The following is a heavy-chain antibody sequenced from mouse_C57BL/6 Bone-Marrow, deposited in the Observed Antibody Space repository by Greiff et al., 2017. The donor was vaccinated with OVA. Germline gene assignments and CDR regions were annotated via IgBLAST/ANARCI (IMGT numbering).Heavy chain of an antibody. CDR1: GYTFTSYW. CDR3: AIVTVVYSC. CDR2: INPSSGYT. Sequence: VQLQQSGADLAKPGASVKLSCKASGYTFTSYWMNWVNQRPGQGLEWVGSINPSSGYTKYNQKFKDKATLTADNSYSTVYMRLSSLTYEDSAVYYCAIVTVVYSCWGQGTLVTVSA. D-gene: IGHD1-1*01. J-gene: IGHJ3*01. V-gene: IGHV1-7*01.